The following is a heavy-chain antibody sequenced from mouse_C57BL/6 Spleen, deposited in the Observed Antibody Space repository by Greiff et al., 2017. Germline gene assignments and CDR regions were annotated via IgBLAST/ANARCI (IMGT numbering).Heavy chain of an antibody. Sequence: QVQLQQPGAELVKPGASVKMSCKASGYTFTSYWLTWVKQRPGQGLEWIGDIYPGSGSTNYNEKFKSKATLTVDTSSSTAYMQLSSLTSEDSAVYYCAKIYYDYPYYAMDYWGQGTSVTVSS. J-gene: IGHJ4*01. V-gene: IGHV1-55*01. CDR1: GYTFTSYW. D-gene: IGHD2-4*01. CDR2: IYPGSGST. CDR3: AKIYYDYPYYAMDY.